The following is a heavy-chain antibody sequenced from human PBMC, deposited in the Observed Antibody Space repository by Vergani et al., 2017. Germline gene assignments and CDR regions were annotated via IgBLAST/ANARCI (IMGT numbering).Heavy chain of an antibody. CDR1: GFTFSSYS. CDR2: ISSSSSYI. V-gene: IGHV3-21*01. CDR3: ARDALEIETSEWLLSQAYYYYYGMDV. D-gene: IGHD3-3*01. J-gene: IGHJ6*02. Sequence: EVQLVESGGGLVKPGGSLRLSCAASGFTFSSYSMNWVRQAPGKGLEWVSSISSSSSYIYYADSVKGRFTISRDNAKNSLYLQMNSLRAEDTAVYYCARDALEIETSEWLLSQAYYYYYGMDVWGQGTTVTVSS.